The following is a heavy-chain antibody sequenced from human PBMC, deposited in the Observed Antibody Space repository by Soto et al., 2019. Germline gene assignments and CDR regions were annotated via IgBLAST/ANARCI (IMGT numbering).Heavy chain of an antibody. V-gene: IGHV2-5*02. CDR3: AHSRCGGDCLQSYSSHYYYGMDV. J-gene: IGHJ6*02. CDR2: IYWDDDK. CDR1: GFSLSTGGVG. Sequence: PTLVNPTQTLTLTCTFSGFSLSTGGVGVGWIRQPPGKALEWLALIYWDDDKRYSPSLRSRLTVTKDTSKNQVVLTMTNMDPVDTATYYCAHSRCGGDCLQSYSSHYYYGMDVWGQGTTVTVSS. D-gene: IGHD2-21*02.